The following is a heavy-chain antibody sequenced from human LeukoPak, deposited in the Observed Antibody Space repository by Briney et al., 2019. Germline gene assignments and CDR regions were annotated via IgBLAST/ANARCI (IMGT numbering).Heavy chain of an antibody. Sequence: SQTLSLTCTVSGGSLSSGSYYWSWIRQPAGKGLEWIGRIYTSGSTNYNPSLKSRATISVDTSKNQLSLKLSSVTAAGTAVYYCAREGPYYDFWSGNYYFDYWGQGTLVTVSS. CDR2: IYTSGST. CDR1: GGSLSSGSYY. CDR3: AREGPYYDFWSGNYYFDY. D-gene: IGHD3-3*01. J-gene: IGHJ4*02. V-gene: IGHV4-61*02.